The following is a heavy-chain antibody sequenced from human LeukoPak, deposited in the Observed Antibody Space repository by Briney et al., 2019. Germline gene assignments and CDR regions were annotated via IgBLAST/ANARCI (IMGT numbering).Heavy chain of an antibody. CDR3: ARQSTLEWGYYFDY. Sequence: PGGSLRLSCAASGFTFSSYWMSWVRQAPGKGLEWVANMKQDGSEKYYVDSVKGRFTISRDNAKNSLYLQMNSLRAEDTAVYYCARQSTLEWGYYFDYWGQGTLVTVSS. CDR2: MKQDGSEK. V-gene: IGHV3-7*01. D-gene: IGHD3-3*01. CDR1: GFTFSSYW. J-gene: IGHJ4*02.